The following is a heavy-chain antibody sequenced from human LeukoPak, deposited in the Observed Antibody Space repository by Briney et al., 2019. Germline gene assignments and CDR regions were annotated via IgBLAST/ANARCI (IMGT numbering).Heavy chain of an antibody. CDR1: GFTFSSYS. CDR2: ISRTSSDI. CDR3: VQSSEGGTTPDVLDY. J-gene: IGHJ4*02. D-gene: IGHD1-7*01. V-gene: IGHV3-21*04. Sequence: AGGSLTLSCAASGFTFSSYSMTWVRQAPGKGLEWVSSISRTSSDIYYADSVKGRITIPRDNDKNSLYLQMNSLRAEDTAVYYCVQSSEGGTTPDVLDYWGQGTLVTVSS.